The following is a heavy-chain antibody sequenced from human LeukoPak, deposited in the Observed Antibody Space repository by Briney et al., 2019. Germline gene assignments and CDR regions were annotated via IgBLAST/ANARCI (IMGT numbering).Heavy chain of an antibody. CDR1: GFTFSSYA. CDR3: ERDQFS. D-gene: IGHD3-3*01. CDR2: TYSGET. Sequence: GGSLRLSCAASGFTFSSYAMSWVRQAPGRLEWLSVTYSGETQYADSVKGRFTISRDDSKNTLYLQMNSLRAEDTAIYYCERDQFSWGQGTTVTVSS. J-gene: IGHJ6*02. V-gene: IGHV3-66*01.